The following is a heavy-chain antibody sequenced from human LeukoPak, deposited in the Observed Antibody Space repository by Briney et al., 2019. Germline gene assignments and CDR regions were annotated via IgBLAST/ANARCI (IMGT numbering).Heavy chain of an antibody. J-gene: IGHJ4*02. Sequence: GESLKISCKGSGYSFTSYWIGWVRQMPGKGLEWMGIIYPGDSDTRYSPSFQGQVTISADKSISTAYLQWSSLKASDTATYYCASGYYYDSSGPGPFDYWGQGTLVTVSS. CDR2: IYPGDSDT. CDR3: ASGYYYDSSGPGPFDY. V-gene: IGHV5-51*01. CDR1: GYSFTSYW. D-gene: IGHD3-22*01.